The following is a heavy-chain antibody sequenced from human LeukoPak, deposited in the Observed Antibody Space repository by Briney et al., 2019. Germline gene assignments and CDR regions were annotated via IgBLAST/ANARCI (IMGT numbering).Heavy chain of an antibody. D-gene: IGHD3-22*01. J-gene: IGHJ6*03. CDR1: GGSISSSSYY. CDR3: ARTYYDSSGYSPHYYYMDV. CDR2: IYYSGST. V-gene: IGHV4-39*01. Sequence: TSETLSLTCTVSGGSISSSSYYWGWIRQPPGKGLEWIGSIYYSGSTYYNPPLKSRVTISVDTSKNQFPLKLSSVTAADTAVYYCARTYYDSSGYSPHYYYMDVWGKGTTVTISS.